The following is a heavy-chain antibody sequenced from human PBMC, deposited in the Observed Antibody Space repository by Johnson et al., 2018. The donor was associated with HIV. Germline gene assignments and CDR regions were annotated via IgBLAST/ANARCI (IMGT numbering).Heavy chain of an antibody. CDR2: INSDGSST. CDR3: AREGECIGGSCCSIAFDI. J-gene: IGHJ3*02. D-gene: IGHD2-15*01. CDR1: GFTFSSHW. Sequence: VQLVESGGGLVQPGGSLRLSCAASGFTFSSHWMHWVRQAPGKGLVWVSRINSDGSSTSYADSVKGRFIISRENAKNSLYLKMNSLRAGDTAVYYCAREGECIGGSCCSIAFDIWGQGTMVTVSS. V-gene: IGHV3-74*01.